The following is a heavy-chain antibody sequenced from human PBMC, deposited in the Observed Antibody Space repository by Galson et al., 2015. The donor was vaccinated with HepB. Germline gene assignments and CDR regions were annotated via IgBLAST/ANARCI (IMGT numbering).Heavy chain of an antibody. J-gene: IGHJ5*02. CDR2: ISGSSGST. D-gene: IGHD6-6*01. CDR1: GFTFSSYA. Sequence: SLRLSCAASGFTFSSYAMSWVRQAPGKGLEWVSAISGSSGSTYYADSVKGRFTISRDNSKNTLYLQMNSLRAEDTAVYYCARQYSSIAAQGGWFDPWGQGTLVTVSS. V-gene: IGHV3-23*01. CDR3: ARQYSSIAAQGGWFDP.